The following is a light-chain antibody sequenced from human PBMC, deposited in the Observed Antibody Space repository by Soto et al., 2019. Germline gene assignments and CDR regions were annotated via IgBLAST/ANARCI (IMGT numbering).Light chain of an antibody. V-gene: IGKV3-20*01. CDR2: GIS. Sequence: IVLTQSPGTLSLSPGERATLSGRASQTFNSNYFAWYQQKPGRAPRLLIYGISDRATGIPDRFSGSGSGTDFTLTISRLEPEDFAVYYCQQYGSSGTFGQGTKVDI. CDR1: QTFNSNY. CDR3: QQYGSSGT. J-gene: IGKJ1*01.